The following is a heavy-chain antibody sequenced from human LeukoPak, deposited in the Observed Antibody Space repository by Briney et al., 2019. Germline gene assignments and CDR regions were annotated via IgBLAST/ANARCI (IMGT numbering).Heavy chain of an antibody. J-gene: IGHJ4*02. CDR2: IYYSGST. CDR3: ARDYTMSGSFFV. CDR1: GSSITGPYY. V-gene: IGHV4-38-2*02. D-gene: IGHD1-26*01. Sequence: SGTLSLTCSVSGSSITGPYYWGWIRQPPGKGLEWIGNIYYSGSTYYNPSLKSRVTISVDTSKNRFSLKVNSVTAADTAVYYCARDYTMSGSFFVWGQGTLVTVSS.